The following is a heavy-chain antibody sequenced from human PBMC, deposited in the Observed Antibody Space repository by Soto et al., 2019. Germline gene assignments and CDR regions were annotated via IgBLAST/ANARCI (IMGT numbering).Heavy chain of an antibody. CDR2: ISYDGSNK. CDR1: GFTFSSYG. CDR3: SFLEGV. J-gene: IGHJ6*02. V-gene: IGHV3-30*03. Sequence: ESGGGVVQPGRSLRLSCAASGFTFSSYGMHWVRQAPGKGLEWVAVISYDGSNKYYADSVKGRFTISRDNSKNTLYLQMNSLRAEDTAVYYCSFLEGVWGQGTTVTVSS. D-gene: IGHD3-3*01.